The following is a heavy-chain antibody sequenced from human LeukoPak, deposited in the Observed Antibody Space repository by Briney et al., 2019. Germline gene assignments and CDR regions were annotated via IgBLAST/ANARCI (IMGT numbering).Heavy chain of an antibody. CDR2: ISAGSDTI. V-gene: IGHV3-23*01. Sequence: GGSLRLSCAASGFTFSSHVMSWVRQAPGKGLEWLSVISAGSDTIYYAESVKGRFTISRDNSKNTLYLQMDSLRAEDTAVYYCASSTAVASGKYYFDYWGQGTLVTVSS. D-gene: IGHD6-19*01. CDR1: GFTFSSHV. J-gene: IGHJ4*02. CDR3: ASSTAVASGKYYFDY.